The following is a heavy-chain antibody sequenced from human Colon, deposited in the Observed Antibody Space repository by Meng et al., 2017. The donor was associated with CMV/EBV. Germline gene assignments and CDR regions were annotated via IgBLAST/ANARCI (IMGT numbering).Heavy chain of an antibody. D-gene: IGHD3-3*01. J-gene: IGHJ4*02. CDR2: IKYDGSKE. CDR1: GFNFSNYG. Sequence: GESLKISCAASGFNFSNYGMHWVRQAPGKGLEWVSFIKYDGSKEWFADSVKGRFTISRDNSKNTLYLLMNSLRAEDTGVYYCAKDTTIFGVLIRGIDDWGQGTLVTVSS. V-gene: IGHV3-30*02. CDR3: AKDTTIFGVLIRGIDD.